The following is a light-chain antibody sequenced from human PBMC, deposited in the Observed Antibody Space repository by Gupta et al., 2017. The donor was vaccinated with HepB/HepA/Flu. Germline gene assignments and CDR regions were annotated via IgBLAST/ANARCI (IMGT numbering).Light chain of an antibody. V-gene: IGKV1-39*01. Sequence: DIQLTQSPSSLSASVGDRVIITCRASQSISTYLNWYQQKPGTAPQLLIYGASSLQIGVPSRFSGSGSGTEFTLTISSRQPADFATYYCQQSDSIPRGTFGQGTKVEV. CDR3: QQSDSIPRGT. J-gene: IGKJ1*01. CDR1: QSISTY. CDR2: GAS.